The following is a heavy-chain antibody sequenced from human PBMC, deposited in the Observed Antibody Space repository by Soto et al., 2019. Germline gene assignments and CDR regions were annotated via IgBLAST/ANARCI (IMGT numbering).Heavy chain of an antibody. D-gene: IGHD3-10*01. CDR2: ISSVGTTT. CDR3: AKDQECSGMHWLGYNYDGIDV. V-gene: IGHV3-11*01. Sequence: GGSLRLSCEASGFTISDYYMSWIRQAPGKGLEWVSYISSVGTTTYYADSVKGRFSLSMDNAKNSLYLQMNRLRAEDTVVYFCAKDQECSGMHWLGYNYDGIDVWGQGTTDTVSS. J-gene: IGHJ6*02. CDR1: GFTISDYY.